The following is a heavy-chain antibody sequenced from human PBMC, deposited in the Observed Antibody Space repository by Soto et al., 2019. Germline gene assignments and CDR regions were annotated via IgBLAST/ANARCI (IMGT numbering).Heavy chain of an antibody. V-gene: IGHV6-1*01. J-gene: IGHJ4*02. CDR3: ARGQHPAYFDN. CDR1: GDSVSSNLAS. Sequence: SQTLSLTCAISGDSVSSNLASWSCIRQSPSIGLEWLVRTYYVSNWYIYYALSVKSLIAINPDTSNDQFSLDLSSVTPEDTAVYYCARGQHPAYFDNWGQGTPVTVSS. CDR2: TYYVSNWYI.